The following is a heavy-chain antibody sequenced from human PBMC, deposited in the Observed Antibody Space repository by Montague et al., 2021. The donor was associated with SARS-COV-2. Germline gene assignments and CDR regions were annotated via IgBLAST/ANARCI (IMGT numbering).Heavy chain of an antibody. J-gene: IGHJ5*02. CDR1: GGSISSSSYY. CDR3: ARALIMITFGGVIAHWFDP. CDR2: IYYSGST. D-gene: IGHD3-16*02. Sequence: SETLSLTCTASGGSISSSSYYWGWIRQPPGKGLEWIGSIYYSGSTYYNPSLKSRVIISVDTSKNQFSLKLSSVTAADTAVYYCARALIMITFGGVIAHWFDPWGQGTLVTVSS. V-gene: IGHV4-39*07.